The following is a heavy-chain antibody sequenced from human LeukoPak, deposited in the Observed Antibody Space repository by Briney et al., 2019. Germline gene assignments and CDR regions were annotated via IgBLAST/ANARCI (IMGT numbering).Heavy chain of an antibody. CDR3: ARLPLTHDYGGNPLVDY. Sequence: PGGSLRLSCAASGFTFSNYWMSWVRQAPGKGLEWVANIKQDGSEKYYVNSVKGRFTISRDNAKNSLYLQMNSLRAEDTAVYYCARLPLTHDYGGNPLVDYWGQGTLVTVSS. CDR1: GFTFSNYW. V-gene: IGHV3-7*01. D-gene: IGHD4-23*01. CDR2: IKQDGSEK. J-gene: IGHJ4*02.